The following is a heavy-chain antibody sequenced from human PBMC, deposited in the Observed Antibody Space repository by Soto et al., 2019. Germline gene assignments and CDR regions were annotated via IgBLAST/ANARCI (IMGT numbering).Heavy chain of an antibody. CDR2: IYYSGST. CDR3: ARQEGEDIVVVPAAVYYGMDV. V-gene: IGHV4-39*01. J-gene: IGHJ6*02. D-gene: IGHD2-2*01. CDR1: GGSISSSSYY. Sequence: PSETLSLTCTVSGGSISSSSYYWGWIRQPPGKGLEWIGSIYYSGSTYYNPSLKSRVTISVDTSKNQFSLKLSSVTAADTAVYYCARQEGEDIVVVPAAVYYGMDVWGQGTTVTVSS.